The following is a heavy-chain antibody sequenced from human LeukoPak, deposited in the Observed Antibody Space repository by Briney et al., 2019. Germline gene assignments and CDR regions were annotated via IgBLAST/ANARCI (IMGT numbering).Heavy chain of an antibody. D-gene: IGHD6-19*01. CDR2: IYWNDDK. Sequence: KESGPTLVKPTQTLTLTCTFSGFSLSTSGVGAGWIRQPPGKSLEWLALIYWNDDKRYSLSLKSRLTITKDTSKNQVVLTMTNMDPVDTATYYCAHSRGSIIAVAGVGLFDLWGRGTLVTVSS. CDR1: GFSLSTSGVG. CDR3: AHSRGSIIAVAGVGLFDL. V-gene: IGHV2-5*01. J-gene: IGHJ2*01.